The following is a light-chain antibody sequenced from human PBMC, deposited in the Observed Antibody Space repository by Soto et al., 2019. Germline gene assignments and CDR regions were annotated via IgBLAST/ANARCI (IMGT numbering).Light chain of an antibody. CDR2: SAS. CDR3: QQYDNWPPVT. Sequence: EIVMTQSPATLSVSPGEGATLSCRASQRVGSNLAWYQQKPGQAPRLLIYSASTRATGIPARFSGSGSGTEFTITITSLQSEDFAVYYCQQYDNWPPVTFGQGTKLEIK. J-gene: IGKJ2*01. V-gene: IGKV3-15*01. CDR1: QRVGSN.